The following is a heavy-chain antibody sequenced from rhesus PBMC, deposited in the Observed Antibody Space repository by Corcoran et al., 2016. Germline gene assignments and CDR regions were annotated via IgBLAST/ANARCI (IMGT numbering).Heavy chain of an antibody. V-gene: IGHV4S10*01. D-gene: IGHD5-24*01. CDR2: IYGSSTST. CDR3: ARATAGTVKVVDY. J-gene: IGHJ4*01. CDR1: GGSISDSYR. Sequence: QVQLQESGPGVVKPSETLSLTCAVSGGSISDSYRWSWIRQPPGKGLEWIGYIYGSSTSTNYNPSLKSRVTISQDTSKNQFSLKLSSVTAADTAVYYCARATAGTVKVVDYWGQGVLVTVSS.